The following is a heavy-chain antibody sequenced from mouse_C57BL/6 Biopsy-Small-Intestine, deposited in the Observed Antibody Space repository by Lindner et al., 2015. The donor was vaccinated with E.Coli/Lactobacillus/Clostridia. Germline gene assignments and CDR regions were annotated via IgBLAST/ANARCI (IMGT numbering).Heavy chain of an antibody. CDR1: GYSFTGFY. CDR3: TSLTGTKGYFDY. D-gene: IGHD4-1*01. J-gene: IGHJ2*01. V-gene: IGHV1-31*01. CDR2: IYPYNGIS. Sequence: VQLQESGPELVKPGASVKISCKASGYSFTGFYMNWVKQSHGNILDWIGYIYPYNGISSYNQKFKGKATLTVDKSSSTAYMELRSLTSEDSAVYYCTSLTGTKGYFDYWGQGTTLTVSS.